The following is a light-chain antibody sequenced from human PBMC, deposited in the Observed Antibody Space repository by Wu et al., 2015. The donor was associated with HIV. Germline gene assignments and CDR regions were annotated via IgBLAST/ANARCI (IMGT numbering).Light chain of an antibody. V-gene: IGKV3-20*01. CDR1: QSVSGSY. CDR2: GGS. J-gene: IGKJ2*01. Sequence: EIVLTQSPGTLSLSPGERATLSCRASQSVSGSYLAWYQQKPGQAPSLRIYGGSSRATGIPDRFSGSGSGTDFNFTISRLEPEDFAVYYCQQYGSSPYTFGQGTKLEIK. CDR3: QQYGSSPYT.